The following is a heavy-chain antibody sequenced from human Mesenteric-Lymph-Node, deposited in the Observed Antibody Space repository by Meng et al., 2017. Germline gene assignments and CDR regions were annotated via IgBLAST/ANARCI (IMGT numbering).Heavy chain of an antibody. J-gene: IGHJ4*01. V-gene: IGHV4-59*02. Sequence: SETLSLTCTVSGDSVSNYFCTWIRQSPGKGLEWIGYMFYSGSTDYNPSLKSRVSISVDTTKNQFSLKLNSVTAADTAVYYCARASERGYYFENWGQGTVVTVSS. CDR2: MFYSGST. CDR1: GDSVSNYF. D-gene: IGHD3-3*01. CDR3: ARASERGYYFEN.